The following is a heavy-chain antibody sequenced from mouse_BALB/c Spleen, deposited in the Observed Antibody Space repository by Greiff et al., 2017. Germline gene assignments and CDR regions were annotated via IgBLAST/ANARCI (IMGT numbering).Heavy chain of an antibody. D-gene: IGHD1-1*01. CDR1: GFTFSSYT. J-gene: IGHJ3*01. CDR3: TRDYYGSSYRTWFAY. Sequence: EVMLVESGGGLVKPGGSLKLSCAASGFTFSSYTMSWVRQTPEKRLEWVATISSGGSYTYYPDSVKGRFTISRDNAKNTLYLQMSSLKSEDTAMYYCTRDYYGSSYRTWFAYWGQGTLVTVSA. CDR2: ISSGGSYT. V-gene: IGHV5-6-4*01.